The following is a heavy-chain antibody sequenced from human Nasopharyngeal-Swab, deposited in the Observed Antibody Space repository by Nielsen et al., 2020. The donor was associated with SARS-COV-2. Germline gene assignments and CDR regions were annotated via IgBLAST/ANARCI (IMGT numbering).Heavy chain of an antibody. CDR3: ARMSIAAAGTGSY. D-gene: IGHD6-13*01. V-gene: IGHV4-39*01. J-gene: IGHJ4*02. Sequence: GSLRLSCTVSGGSISSSSYYWGWIRQPPGKGLEWIGSIYYSGSTYYNPSLKSRVTISVDTSKNQFSLKLGSVTAADTAVYYCARMSIAAAGTGSYWGQGTLVTVSS. CDR1: GGSISSSSYY. CDR2: IYYSGST.